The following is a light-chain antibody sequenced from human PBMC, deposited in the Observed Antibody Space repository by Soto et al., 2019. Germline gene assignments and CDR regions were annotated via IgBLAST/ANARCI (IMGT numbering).Light chain of an antibody. CDR2: DVS. J-gene: IGLJ2*01. V-gene: IGLV2-14*01. CDR1: SSDVGGYNY. CDR3: SSYTSTSAVV. Sequence: QSVLTQPASVSGSPGQSITISCTGTSSDVGGYNYVSWYQQHPGKAPKLMIYDVSNRPSGVSNRFSGSKSDNTASLAISGLQAEDEADYYCSSYTSTSAVVFGGGTQLPS.